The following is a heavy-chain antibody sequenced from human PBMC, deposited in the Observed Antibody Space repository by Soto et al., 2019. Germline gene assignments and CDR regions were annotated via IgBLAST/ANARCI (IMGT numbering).Heavy chain of an antibody. V-gene: IGHV1-8*01. J-gene: IGHJ6*02. CDR1: GYTFTTYD. CDR2: MDPNSGST. Sequence: ASVKVSFKASGYTFTTYDSNWVRQAPGQGLEWLGWMDPNSGSTGYAQNFQGRITMTRNISRNTAHMELSSLQSEDTAVYYCARERKFDFWRKGLDVWGQGTTVTVSS. CDR3: ARERKFDFWRKGLDV. D-gene: IGHD3-3*01.